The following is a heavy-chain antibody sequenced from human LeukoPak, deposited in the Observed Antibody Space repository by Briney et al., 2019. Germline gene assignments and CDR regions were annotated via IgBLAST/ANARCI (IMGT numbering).Heavy chain of an antibody. CDR2: IYHSGNN. V-gene: IGHV4-34*01. Sequence: SETLSLTCAVYGGSFSGYYWSWIRQPPGKGLEWIGNIYHSGNNYYNPSLKSRVTISVDTSKNQFSLKLSSVTAADTALYYCVSNWRSSGYYYGYWGQGTLVTVSS. CDR3: VSNWRSSGYYYGY. J-gene: IGHJ4*02. D-gene: IGHD3-22*01. CDR1: GGSFSGYY.